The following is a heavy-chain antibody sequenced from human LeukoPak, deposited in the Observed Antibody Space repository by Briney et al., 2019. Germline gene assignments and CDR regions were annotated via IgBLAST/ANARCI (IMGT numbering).Heavy chain of an antibody. CDR1: GFKFNDYG. J-gene: IGHJ4*02. CDR2: ISASGSLI. V-gene: IGHV3-23*01. D-gene: IGHD2-2*02. CDR3: AKASRRHCGSTVCYTLDY. Sequence: GGSLRLYCAASGFKFNDYGMSWVRQAPGKVLEWVSSISASGSLIYYTDSVEGRFTISRDNSKNTLYLQMNSLRADDTAVYYCAKASRRHCGSTVCYTLDYWGQGTLVTVSS.